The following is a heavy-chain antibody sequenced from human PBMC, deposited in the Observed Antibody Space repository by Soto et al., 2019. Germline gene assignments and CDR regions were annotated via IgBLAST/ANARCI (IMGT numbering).Heavy chain of an antibody. CDR2: INHSGST. D-gene: IGHD6-13*01. Sequence: SETLSLTCAVYGGSFSGYYWSWIRQPPGKGLEWIGEINHSGSTNYNPSLKSRVTISVDASKNQFSLKLSSVTAADTAVYYCARGSIAAAGTKANFDYWGQGTLVTVSS. CDR1: GGSFSGYY. J-gene: IGHJ4*02. V-gene: IGHV4-34*01. CDR3: ARGSIAAAGTKANFDY.